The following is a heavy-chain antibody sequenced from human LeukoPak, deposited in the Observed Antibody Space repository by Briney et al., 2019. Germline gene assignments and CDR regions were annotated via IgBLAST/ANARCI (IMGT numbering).Heavy chain of an antibody. CDR3: ARLNDYYYYYMDV. CDR1: GFTFSSYS. D-gene: IGHD3-16*01. V-gene: IGHV3-48*02. J-gene: IGHJ6*03. Sequence: PGGSLRLSCAASGFTFSSYSMNRVRQASGKGLEWVSYISSSSSTIYYADPVKGRFTISRDNAKNSLYLQMNSLRDEDTAVYYCARLNDYYYYYMDVWGKGTTVTVSS. CDR2: ISSSSSTI.